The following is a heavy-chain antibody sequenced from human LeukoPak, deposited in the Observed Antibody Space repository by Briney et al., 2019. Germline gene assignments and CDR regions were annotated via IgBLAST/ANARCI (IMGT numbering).Heavy chain of an antibody. CDR2: IYPDDSDT. CDR1: GYSFTSYW. V-gene: IGHV5-51*01. Sequence: GASLKISCKGSGYSFTSYWIGWVRQMPGKGLERMGIIYPDDSDTRYSPSVQGQVTISADKSSSTAYLQWSSLKASDSAMYYCARRLGRTDYFDYWGQGTLVTVSS. CDR3: ARRLGRTDYFDY. D-gene: IGHD3-10*01. J-gene: IGHJ4*02.